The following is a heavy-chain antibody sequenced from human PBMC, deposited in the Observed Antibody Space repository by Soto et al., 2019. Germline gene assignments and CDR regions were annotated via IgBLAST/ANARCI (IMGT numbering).Heavy chain of an antibody. CDR3: AREGQGGTGGYYYYGMDV. CDR1: GYTFTSYG. J-gene: IGHJ6*02. Sequence: QVQLVQSGAEVKKPGASVKVSCKASGYTFTSYGISWVRQAPGQGLEWMGWISAYNGNTNYAQKLQGRVTMTTDTSTSTGYMELRSLRSEDTAVYYCAREGQGGTGGYYYYGMDVWGQGTTVTVSS. D-gene: IGHD1-1*01. CDR2: ISAYNGNT. V-gene: IGHV1-18*01.